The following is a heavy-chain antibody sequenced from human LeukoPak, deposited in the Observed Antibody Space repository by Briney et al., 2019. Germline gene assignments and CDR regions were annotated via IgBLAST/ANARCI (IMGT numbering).Heavy chain of an antibody. CDR3: ARTGSSKASCFDY. V-gene: IGHV3-30-3*01. J-gene: IGHJ4*02. CDR1: GFTFSSYA. CDR2: ISYDGSNK. Sequence: GGSLRLSCAASGFTFSSYAMHWVRQAPGKGLEWVAVISYDGSNKYYADSVKGRFTISRDNSKNTLYLQMNSLRAEDTAVYYCARTGSSKASCFDYWGQGTLVTVSS. D-gene: IGHD1-1*01.